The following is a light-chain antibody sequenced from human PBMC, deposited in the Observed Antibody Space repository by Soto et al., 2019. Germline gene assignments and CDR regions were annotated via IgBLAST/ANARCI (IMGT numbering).Light chain of an antibody. CDR3: CAYAATYTYV. CDR1: SSDVGRYNL. V-gene: IGLV2-23*01. J-gene: IGLJ1*01. CDR2: QGY. Sequence: QSALTQPASVSGSPGQSITISCTGTSSDVGRYNLVSWYQQHPGKAPKVMILQGYKRPSGVSNRFSGSKFGNTASLTISGLQAEDEAEYYCCAYAATYTYVFGTGTKLTVL.